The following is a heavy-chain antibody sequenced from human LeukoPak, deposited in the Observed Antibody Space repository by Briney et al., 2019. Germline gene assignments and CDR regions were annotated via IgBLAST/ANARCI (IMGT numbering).Heavy chain of an antibody. CDR2: INPSGGST. CDR3: ARVAATFDAFDI. D-gene: IGHD2-15*01. V-gene: IGHV1-46*01. J-gene: IGHJ3*02. Sequence: ASVKVSCKASGYTFTSYYMHWVRQALGQGLEWMGIINPSGGSTSYAQKFQGRVTMTRDTSTSTVYMELSSLRSEDTAVYYCARVAATFDAFDIWGQGTMVTVSS. CDR1: GYTFTSYY.